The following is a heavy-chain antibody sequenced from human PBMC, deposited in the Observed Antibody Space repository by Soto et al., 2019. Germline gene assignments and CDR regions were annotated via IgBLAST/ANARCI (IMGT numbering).Heavy chain of an antibody. CDR2: IYHSGDT. CDR3: ARGGPVEPAATNNFFDP. CDR1: SGSISSTHW. Sequence: SETLSLTCAVSSGSISSTHWWIWVRQPPGKGLEWIGEIYHSGDTNYNPSLKSRVTISVDKSKNQFSLKLTSVTAADTAVYYCARGGPVEPAATNNFFDPWGQGTLVTVSS. V-gene: IGHV4-4*02. J-gene: IGHJ5*02. D-gene: IGHD2-2*01.